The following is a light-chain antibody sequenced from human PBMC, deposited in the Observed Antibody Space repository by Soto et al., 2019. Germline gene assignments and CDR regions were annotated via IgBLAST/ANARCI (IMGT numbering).Light chain of an antibody. CDR2: AAS. CDR3: QQYGTSLWT. Sequence: EIVLTQSPDTLSLSPGERATLSCWASQSVSSNYLAWYQQKPGQTPRLLIYAASSRATGTPDRFSGRGSGTDFTLTISRLEPEDSAVYYCQQYGTSLWTFGQGTKVEIK. V-gene: IGKV3-20*01. CDR1: QSVSSNY. J-gene: IGKJ1*01.